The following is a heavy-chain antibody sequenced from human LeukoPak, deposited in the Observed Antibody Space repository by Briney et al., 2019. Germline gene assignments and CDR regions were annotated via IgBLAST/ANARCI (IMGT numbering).Heavy chain of an antibody. CDR1: GFSLSSYY. V-gene: IGHV3-7*01. Sequence: GGTLRLSCAASGFSLSSYYMSWVRQAPGKRLEWLANIGYDGSQKNYEDSLEGRFTISKDNAKNSLFLEINSLRAEDTAVYYCAREYFPPGLLTIVFDNWGQGTLVTVSS. CDR3: AREYFPPGLLTIVFDN. D-gene: IGHD3-9*01. CDR2: IGYDGSQK. J-gene: IGHJ4*02.